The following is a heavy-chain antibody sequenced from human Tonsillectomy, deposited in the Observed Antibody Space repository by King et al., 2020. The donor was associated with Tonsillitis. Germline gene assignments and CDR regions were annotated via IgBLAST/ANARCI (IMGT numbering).Heavy chain of an antibody. CDR2: IYYTRST. J-gene: IGHJ4*02. V-gene: IGHV4-59*01. Sequence: QLQESGPGLVKPSETLSLTCSVSGGSISSYYWSWIRQSPGKGLEWIGYIYYTRSTNYNPSLKSRVTITGDTSANQLSLKLSSVTAADTAVYYCAGAQPKAYFGSRTYPYSLDYWGQGALGTVSS. CDR3: AGAQPKAYFGSRTYPYSLDY. D-gene: IGHD3-10*01. CDR1: GGSISSYY.